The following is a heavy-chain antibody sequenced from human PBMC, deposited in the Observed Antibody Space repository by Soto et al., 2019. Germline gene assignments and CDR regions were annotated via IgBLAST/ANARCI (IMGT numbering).Heavy chain of an antibody. D-gene: IGHD6-6*01. Sequence: GGSLRLSCAASGFTFSSYGMHWVRQAPGKGLEWVAVISYDGSNKYYADSVKGRFTISRDNSKNTLYLQMNSLRAEDTAVYYCARGGIYSTSTHWFDPWGQGTLVTVSS. CDR1: GFTFSSYG. CDR3: ARGGIYSTSTHWFDP. V-gene: IGHV3-30*03. CDR2: ISYDGSNK. J-gene: IGHJ5*02.